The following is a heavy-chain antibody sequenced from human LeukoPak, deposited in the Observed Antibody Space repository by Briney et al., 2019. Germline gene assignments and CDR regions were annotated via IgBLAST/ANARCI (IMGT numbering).Heavy chain of an antibody. J-gene: IGHJ4*02. D-gene: IGHD2-2*01. CDR1: GYTVTSYG. CDR3: ARERNIYCSSTSCRTFDY. CDR2: IIPIFGTA. V-gene: IGHV1-69*06. Sequence: GASVKVSCKASGYTVTSYGISWVRQAPGQGLEWMGGIIPIFGTANYAQKFQGRVTITADKSTSTAYMELSSLRSEDTAVYYCARERNIYCSSTSCRTFDYWGQGTLVTVSS.